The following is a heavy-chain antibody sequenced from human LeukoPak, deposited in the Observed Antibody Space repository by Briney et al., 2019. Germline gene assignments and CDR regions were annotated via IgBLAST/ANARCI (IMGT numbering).Heavy chain of an antibody. Sequence: SETLSLTCTVSGGSISSYHWSWIRQPAGKGLEWIGRIYTSGSTNYNPSLKSRVTMSVDTSKNQFSLKLSSVTAADTAVYYCARHRGYYYGSGSNYYYYMDVWGKGTTVTVSS. J-gene: IGHJ6*03. D-gene: IGHD3-10*01. CDR3: ARHRGYYYGSGSNYYYYMDV. CDR2: IYTSGST. CDR1: GGSISSYH. V-gene: IGHV4-4*07.